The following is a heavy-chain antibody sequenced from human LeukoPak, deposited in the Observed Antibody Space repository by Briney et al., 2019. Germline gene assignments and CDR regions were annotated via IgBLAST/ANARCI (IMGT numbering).Heavy chain of an antibody. Sequence: GGSLRLSCAASGFTFSGHYVDWVRQAPGKGLEWVGRTRNKANSYTTEYAASVKGRFTISRDDSKNSLYLQMSSLKTEDTAVYYCARGDSSGWYFFDYWGQGTLVTVSS. CDR2: TRNKANSYTT. J-gene: IGHJ4*02. CDR3: ARGDSSGWYFFDY. V-gene: IGHV3-72*01. D-gene: IGHD6-19*01. CDR1: GFTFSGHY.